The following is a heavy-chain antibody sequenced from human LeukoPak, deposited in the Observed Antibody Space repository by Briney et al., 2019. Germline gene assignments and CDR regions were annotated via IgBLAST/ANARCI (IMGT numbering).Heavy chain of an antibody. CDR2: IYHSGST. V-gene: IGHV4-4*02. J-gene: IGHJ5*02. D-gene: IGHD3-9*01. CDR1: GGSISSSNW. CDR3: ARARVYDILTGYRNWFDP. Sequence: PSGTLSLTCAVSGGSISSSNWWSWVRQPPGKGLEWIGEIYHSGSTNYNPSLKSRVTISVDKSKNQFSLKLSSVTAADTAVYYCARARVYDILTGYRNWFDPWGQGTLVTVSS.